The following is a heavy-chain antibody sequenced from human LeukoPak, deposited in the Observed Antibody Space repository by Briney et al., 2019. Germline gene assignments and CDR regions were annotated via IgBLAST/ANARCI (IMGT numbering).Heavy chain of an antibody. D-gene: IGHD4-23*01. J-gene: IGHJ4*02. CDR2: IYYSGNT. V-gene: IGHV4-39*01. Sequence: PSETLSLTCTVSGDSIRSTNYYWGWIRQPPGKGLEWIGSIYYSGNTYYNPSLKSRVTLSVDTSKNQFSLKLNSVTAADTAVYYCARPGLYGGNYVPGDWGQGTLVTVSS. CDR1: GDSIRSTNYY. CDR3: ARPGLYGGNYVPGD.